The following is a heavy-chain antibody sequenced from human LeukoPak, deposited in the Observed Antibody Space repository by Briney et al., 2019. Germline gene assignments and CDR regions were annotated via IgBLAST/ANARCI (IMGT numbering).Heavy chain of an antibody. CDR1: GGSFSGYY. D-gene: IGHD5-18*01. Sequence: SETLSLTCAVYGGSFSGYYWSCIRQPPGKGREGMGEINHSGSTNYNPSLRSRVTISVDTSKNQFSLKLSSVTAADTAVYYCAREAGYSYGEEYFDYWGQGTLVTVSS. J-gene: IGHJ4*02. CDR3: AREAGYSYGEEYFDY. V-gene: IGHV4-34*01. CDR2: INHSGST.